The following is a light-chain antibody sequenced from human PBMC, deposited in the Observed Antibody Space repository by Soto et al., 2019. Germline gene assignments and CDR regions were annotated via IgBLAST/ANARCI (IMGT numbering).Light chain of an antibody. CDR2: GAS. V-gene: IGKV3-11*01. CDR1: QSVSIY. Sequence: EIVLTQSPATLSLAPGESATLSCRASQSVSIYLAWYQQKPGQAPRLLIYGASNRATGIPARFSGSGSGTDFTLTISSLESEDFAVYYCQQRSNWPRTFGQGTKVE. J-gene: IGKJ1*01. CDR3: QQRSNWPRT.